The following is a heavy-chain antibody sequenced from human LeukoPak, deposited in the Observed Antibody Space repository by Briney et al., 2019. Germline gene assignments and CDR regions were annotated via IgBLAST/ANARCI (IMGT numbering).Heavy chain of an antibody. CDR3: AKDVAAAGVHADY. CDR2: ISSSSSYI. J-gene: IGHJ4*02. V-gene: IGHV3-11*04. Sequence: GGSLRLSCAASGFTFSDYCMSWIRQAPGKGLEWVSSISSSSSYIYYADSVKGRFTISRDNAKNSLYLQMNSLRAEDTAVYYCAKDVAAAGVHADYWGQGTLVTVSS. D-gene: IGHD6-25*01. CDR1: GFTFSDYC.